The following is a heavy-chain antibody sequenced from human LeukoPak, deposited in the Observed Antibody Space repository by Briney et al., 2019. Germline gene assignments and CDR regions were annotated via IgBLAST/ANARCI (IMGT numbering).Heavy chain of an antibody. D-gene: IGHD6-19*01. V-gene: IGHV1-2*02. Sequence: ASVKVSCKASGYTFTGYYMHWVRQAPGQGLEWMGWIHPNSGGTNYAQKFQGRVTMTRDTSISTAYMELSRLRSDDTAVYYCARDPGQWLVPDYYYYGMDVWGQGTTVSVPS. CDR1: GYTFTGYY. J-gene: IGHJ6*02. CDR3: ARDPGQWLVPDYYYYGMDV. CDR2: IHPNSGGT.